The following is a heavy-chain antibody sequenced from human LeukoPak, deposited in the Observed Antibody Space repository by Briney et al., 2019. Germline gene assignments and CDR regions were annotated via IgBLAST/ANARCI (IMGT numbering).Heavy chain of an antibody. CDR3: ARDVAAPGGVYFDY. CDR2: IYSGGST. CDR1: GFTVSSNF. J-gene: IGHJ4*02. V-gene: IGHV3-66*01. Sequence: GGSLRLSCAASGFTVSSNFMSWVRQAPGKGLEWVSVIYSGGSTYYADSVKGRFTISRDNSKNTLYLQMNSLRVEDTAVYYCARDVAAPGGVYFDYWGQGTLVTVSS. D-gene: IGHD3-16*01.